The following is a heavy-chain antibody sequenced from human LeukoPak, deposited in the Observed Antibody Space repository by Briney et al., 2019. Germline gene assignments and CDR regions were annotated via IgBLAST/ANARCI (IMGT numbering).Heavy chain of an antibody. CDR3: ASYDPLTYYFDY. CDR2: INHSGST. V-gene: IGHV4-34*01. Sequence: SETLSLTCAVYGGSFSGYYWSWIRQPPGKGLEWIGEINHSGSTNYNPSLKSRVTISVDTSKNQFSLKLSSVTAADTAVYYCASYDPLTYYFDYWGQGTLVTVSS. J-gene: IGHJ4*02. CDR1: GGSFSGYY. D-gene: IGHD3-3*01.